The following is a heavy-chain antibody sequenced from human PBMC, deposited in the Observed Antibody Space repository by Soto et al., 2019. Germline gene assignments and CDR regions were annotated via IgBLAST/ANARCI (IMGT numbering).Heavy chain of an antibody. Sequence: QVQLQQSGPGLVKPSQTLSLTCAITGDSVSSNSAGWSWVRQSPSRGLEWLGRTYYRSKWYYEYAVSVRGRSTINPDTSKNQYPLQLNSVTPEDTAVYFCARGEQYSGRIFDYWGQGTLVTVSS. CDR3: ARGEQYSGRIFDY. J-gene: IGHJ4*01. D-gene: IGHD1-26*01. CDR1: GDSVSSNSAG. CDR2: TYYRSKWYY. V-gene: IGHV6-1*01.